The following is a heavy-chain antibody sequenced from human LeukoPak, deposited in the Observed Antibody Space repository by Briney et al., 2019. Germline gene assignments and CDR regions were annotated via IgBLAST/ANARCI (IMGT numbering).Heavy chain of an antibody. J-gene: IGHJ1*01. CDR2: ISGSGGST. D-gene: IGHD2-2*01. Sequence: GGSLSLSCAAAGCTFSSYAMSWVRQAPGKGLEWVSVISGSGGSTYYADSVKGRFTIAKDNSKNTLYVQMNSLSAEDTAVYYYAKEYCSSTSCYELRYFDWLQYFQNWGQGTLVTVSS. V-gene: IGHV3-23*01. CDR1: GCTFSSYA. CDR3: AKEYCSSTSCYELRYFDWLQYFQN.